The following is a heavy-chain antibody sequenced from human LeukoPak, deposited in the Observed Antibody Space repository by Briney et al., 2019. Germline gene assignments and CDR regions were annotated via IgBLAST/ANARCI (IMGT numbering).Heavy chain of an antibody. V-gene: IGHV3-23*01. D-gene: IGHD3-22*01. Sequence: GGSLRLSCAASGFTFSSYAMSWVRQAPGKGLEWVSAISGSGSSTYYADSVKGRFTISRDNSKNTLYLQMNSLRAEDTAVYYCAKWRYYDSSGYYYVPSTELDYWGQGTLVTVSS. CDR2: ISGSGSST. J-gene: IGHJ4*02. CDR3: AKWRYYDSSGYYYVPSTELDY. CDR1: GFTFSSYA.